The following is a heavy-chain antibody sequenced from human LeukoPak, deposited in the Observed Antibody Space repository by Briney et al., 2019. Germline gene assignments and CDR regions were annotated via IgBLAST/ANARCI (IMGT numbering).Heavy chain of an antibody. D-gene: IGHD3-10*01. Sequence: GGSLRLSCAASGFTFSSYAMNWVRQAPGKGLEWVASIKQDGSEKYSVDSVKGRFTISRDNAKNSLFLQMNSLRAEDTAVYYCAKGESYVVIRGVLGNWGQGTLVTVSS. CDR3: AKGESYVVIRGVLGN. CDR2: IKQDGSEK. V-gene: IGHV3-7*01. J-gene: IGHJ4*02. CDR1: GFTFSSYA.